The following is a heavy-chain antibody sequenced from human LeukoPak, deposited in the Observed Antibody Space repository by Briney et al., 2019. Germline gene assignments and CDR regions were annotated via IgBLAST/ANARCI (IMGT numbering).Heavy chain of an antibody. D-gene: IGHD3-10*01. Sequence: GGSLRLSCAASGFTVSSNYMSWVRQAPGKGLEWFSVIYSGGNTYYPDSVKGRFTISRDNSKNTLYLQMNSLRAEDTAVYYCASHYYYGSGSYNFDYWGQGTLVTVSS. CDR3: ASHYYYGSGSYNFDY. CDR1: GFTVSSNY. J-gene: IGHJ4*02. V-gene: IGHV3-53*01. CDR2: IYSGGNT.